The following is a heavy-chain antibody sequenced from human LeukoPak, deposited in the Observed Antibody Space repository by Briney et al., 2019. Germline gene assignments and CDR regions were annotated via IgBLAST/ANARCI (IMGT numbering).Heavy chain of an antibody. D-gene: IGHD2-8*01. Sequence: GGSLRLSCAASGFTFSSYGMHWVRQAPGKGLEWVAVISYDGSNKYYADSVKGRFTISRDNSKNTLYLQMNSLRAEDTAVYYCADGYCTNGVCYPYYYYYMDVWGKGTTVTVSS. CDR3: ADGYCTNGVCYPYYYYYMDV. CDR1: GFTFSSYG. J-gene: IGHJ6*03. V-gene: IGHV3-30*03. CDR2: ISYDGSNK.